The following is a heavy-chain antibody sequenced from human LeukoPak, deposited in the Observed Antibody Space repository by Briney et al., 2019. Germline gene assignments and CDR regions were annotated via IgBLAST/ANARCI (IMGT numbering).Heavy chain of an antibody. J-gene: IGHJ4*02. Sequence: GGSLRLSCEASGFTFRTYAMGWVRQAPGKGLEWVSVLSASGENMKYADSVKGRFTISRDNSKNTLDLQMNSLRGDDTAVYYCARGTIGVFSYFDLWGQGTLVTVSS. V-gene: IGHV3-23*01. CDR1: GFTFRTYA. D-gene: IGHD3-22*01. CDR2: LSASGENM. CDR3: ARGTIGVFSYFDL.